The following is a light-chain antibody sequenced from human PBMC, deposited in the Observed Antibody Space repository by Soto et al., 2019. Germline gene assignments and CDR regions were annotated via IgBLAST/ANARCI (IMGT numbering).Light chain of an antibody. CDR2: DVT. J-gene: IGLJ3*02. CDR1: SRDVGDYNY. Sequence: QSALTQPPSASGSPGQSVTISCTGTSRDVGDYNYVSWYQQHPGKAPKLIIYDVTKRPSGVPVRFSGSKSGNTASLTVSGLQAEDEADYYCSSYAGYNNLELFGGGTKLTVL. CDR3: SSYAGYNNLEL. V-gene: IGLV2-8*01.